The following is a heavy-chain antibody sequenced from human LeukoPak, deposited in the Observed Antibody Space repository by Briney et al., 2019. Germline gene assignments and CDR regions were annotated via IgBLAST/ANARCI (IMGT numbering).Heavy chain of an antibody. J-gene: IGHJ4*02. CDR1: GFXFSSFW. CDR2: INSDGSST. Sequence: GGSLRLSCAASGFXFSSFWIHWVRKAPGKGLVWVSRINSDGSSTVYADSVKGRFTVSRDNAKNTLYLQMNSLRAEDTAVYYCARGGNTPGDYWGQGTLVTVSS. D-gene: IGHD2-2*02. V-gene: IGHV3-74*01. CDR3: ARGGNTPGDY.